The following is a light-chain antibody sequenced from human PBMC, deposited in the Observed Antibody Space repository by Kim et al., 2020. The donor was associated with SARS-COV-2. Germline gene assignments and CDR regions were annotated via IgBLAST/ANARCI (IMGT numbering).Light chain of an antibody. CDR1: QSVRSY. CDR3: QQRGNWPWT. V-gene: IGKV3-11*01. Sequence: EIVLTQSPATLSLSPGERATLSCRASQSVRSYLAWYQQKPGQAPRLLIYDTSNRATGIPARFSGSGSGTDFTLTISSLEPEDFAVYYCQQRGNWPWTLGQGTKVDIK. J-gene: IGKJ1*01. CDR2: DTS.